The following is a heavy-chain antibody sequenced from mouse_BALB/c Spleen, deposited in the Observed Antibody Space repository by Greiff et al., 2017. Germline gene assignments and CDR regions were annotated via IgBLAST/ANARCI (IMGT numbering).Heavy chain of an antibody. V-gene: IGHV2-4-1*01. Sequence: VQLQQSGPGLVQPSQSLSITCTVSGFSLTSYGVHWVRQSPGKGLEWLGVIWSGGSTAYNAAFISRLSISKDNSKSQVFFKMNSLQADDTAIYYCASTVVGPYWYFDVWGAGTTVTVSS. CDR3: ASTVVGPYWYFDV. D-gene: IGHD1-1*01. J-gene: IGHJ1*01. CDR1: GFSLTSYG. CDR2: IWSGGST.